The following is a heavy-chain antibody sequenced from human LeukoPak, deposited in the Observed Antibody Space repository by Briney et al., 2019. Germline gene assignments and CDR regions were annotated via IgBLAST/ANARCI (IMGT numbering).Heavy chain of an antibody. CDR1: GFTFDDYA. CDR2: ISWNSGSI. V-gene: IGHV3-9*01. J-gene: IGHJ4*02. D-gene: IGHD2-21*02. Sequence: PGRSLRLSCAASGFTFDDYAMHWVRQAPGKGLEWVSGISWNSGSIGYADSVKGRFTISRDNAKNSLYLQMNSLRAEDTAVYYCARDLGDDFPFDYWGQGTLVTVSS. CDR3: ARDLGDDFPFDY.